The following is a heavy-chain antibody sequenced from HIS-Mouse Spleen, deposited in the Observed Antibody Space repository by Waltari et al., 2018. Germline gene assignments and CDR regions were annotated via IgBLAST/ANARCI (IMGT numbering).Heavy chain of an antibody. J-gene: IGHJ4*02. Sequence: QVQLVQSGAEVKKPGASVKVSCKASGYTFTSYGISWVRQAPGQGLEWMGWISPYNGNTNHARKLQGRVTMTTDTSTSTAYMELRSPRSDDTAVYYCARGEGSLSGDFWSGYWDYWGQGTLVTVSS. CDR3: ARGEGSLSGDFWSGYWDY. CDR2: ISPYNGNT. D-gene: IGHD3-3*01. CDR1: GYTFTSYG. V-gene: IGHV1-18*01.